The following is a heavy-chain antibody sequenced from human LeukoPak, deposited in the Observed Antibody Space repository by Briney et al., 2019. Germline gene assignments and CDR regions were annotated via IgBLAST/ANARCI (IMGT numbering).Heavy chain of an antibody. CDR1: GFNLASYM. Sequence: TTGGSLGLSCAASGFNLASYMLNWVRQAPGKGLEWVSSISSTGSYIYYADSVKGRFTISRDNPGNVFYLQMDSLRAEDTAVYYCTRVAQSGPTGWFDPWGQGTLVTVSS. CDR3: TRVAQSGPTGWFDP. D-gene: IGHD1-1*01. J-gene: IGHJ5*02. CDR2: ISSTGSYI. V-gene: IGHV3-21*01.